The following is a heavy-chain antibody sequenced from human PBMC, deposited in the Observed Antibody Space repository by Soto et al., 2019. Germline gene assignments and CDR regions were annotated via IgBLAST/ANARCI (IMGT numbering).Heavy chain of an antibody. CDR1: GFTFSSSA. J-gene: IGHJ4*02. V-gene: IGHV3-30*18. CDR2: ISYDGSDK. CDR3: AKDNPTIAY. Sequence: QVQLVESGGGVVQPGTSLRLSCAASGFTFSSSAMHWVRQAPGKGLEWVAIISYDGSDKHYGDSLEGRFTISRDSSKNTLFLQMNSLRPDDTAIYYCAKDNPTIAYWGQGTLVTVSS.